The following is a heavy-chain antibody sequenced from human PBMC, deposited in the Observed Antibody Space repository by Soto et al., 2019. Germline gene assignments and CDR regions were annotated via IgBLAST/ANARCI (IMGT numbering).Heavy chain of an antibody. CDR2: IYDTGISFYTPST. CDR1: GGSITSSY. V-gene: IGHV4-59*01. CDR3: ARGEDAFFYYGLDV. Sequence: SETLSLTCTVSGGSITSSYLSWIRRPPGKGLEWIAYIYDTGISFYTPSTSYNPSLKSRVTMSVDTSKRQFSLKLTSVTAADTAVYYSARGEDAFFYYGLDVWGQGITVTVSS. J-gene: IGHJ6*02.